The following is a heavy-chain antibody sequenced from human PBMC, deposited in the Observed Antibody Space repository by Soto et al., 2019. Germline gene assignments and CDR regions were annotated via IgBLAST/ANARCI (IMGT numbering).Heavy chain of an antibody. CDR2: IIPIFGTA. CDR1: GGTFSSYA. Sequence: ASVKVSCKASGGTFSSYAISWVRQAPGQGLEWMGGIIPIFGTANYAQKFQGRVTITADESTSTAYMELSSLRSEDTAVYYCARGPLGYYDSSGYYYGFDYWGQGTLVTVSS. CDR3: ARGPLGYYDSSGYYYGFDY. D-gene: IGHD3-22*01. V-gene: IGHV1-69*13. J-gene: IGHJ4*02.